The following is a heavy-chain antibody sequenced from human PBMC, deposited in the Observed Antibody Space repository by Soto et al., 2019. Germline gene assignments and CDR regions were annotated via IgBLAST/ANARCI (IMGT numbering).Heavy chain of an antibody. V-gene: IGHV3-66*04. J-gene: IGHJ4*02. Sequence: GGSLRLSCAASGFTVSSNYMSWVRQAPGKGLEWVSVIYSGGSTYYADSVKGRFTISRDNSKNTLYLQMNSLRAEDTAVYYCARLLAAAGTNFFDYWGQGTLVTVSS. CDR1: GFTVSSNY. CDR3: ARLLAAAGTNFFDY. CDR2: IYSGGST. D-gene: IGHD6-13*01.